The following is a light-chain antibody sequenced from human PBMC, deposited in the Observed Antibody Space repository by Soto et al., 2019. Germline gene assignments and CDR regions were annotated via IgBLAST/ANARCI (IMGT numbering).Light chain of an antibody. CDR2: DAS. V-gene: IGKV3-11*01. CDR3: QQRSNF. J-gene: IGKJ3*01. CDR1: QSVSSY. Sequence: EIVLTQSPATLYLSPGERATLSCRASQSVSSYLAWYQQKPGQAPRLLIYDASNRATGIPARFSGSESGTDFTLTISSLEPEDFAVYYCQQRSNFFGPGTKVDIK.